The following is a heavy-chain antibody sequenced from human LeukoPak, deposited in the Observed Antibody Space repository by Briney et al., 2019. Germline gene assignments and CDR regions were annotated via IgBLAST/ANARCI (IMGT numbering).Heavy chain of an antibody. J-gene: IGHJ6*03. Sequence: PSETLSLTXTVSGGSISSYYWSWIRQPAGKGLEWIGRIYTSGSTNYNPSLKSRVTMSVDTSKNQFSLKLSSVTAADTAVYYCATTRIAARRVPVYYYYMDVWGKGTTVTVSS. CDR3: ATTRIAARRVPVYYYYMDV. CDR1: GGSISSYY. D-gene: IGHD6-6*01. V-gene: IGHV4-4*07. CDR2: IYTSGST.